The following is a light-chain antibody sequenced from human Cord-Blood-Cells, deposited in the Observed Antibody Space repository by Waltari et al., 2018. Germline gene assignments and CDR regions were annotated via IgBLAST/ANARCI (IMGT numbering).Light chain of an antibody. CDR1: SLRSYY. Sequence: SFELTQDPAVSVALAQTVRITCQGDSLRSYYERWNQQKPGQAPLLVISSKNNRTSVIQDRFSGSSSGNTVSLTITGAQAEDEADYYGNSRDSSGNLVVFGGGTKLTVL. CDR2: SKN. CDR3: NSRDSSGNLVV. J-gene: IGLJ2*01. V-gene: IGLV3-19*01.